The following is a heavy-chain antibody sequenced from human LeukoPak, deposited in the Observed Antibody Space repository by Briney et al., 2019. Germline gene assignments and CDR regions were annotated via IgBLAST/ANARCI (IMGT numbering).Heavy chain of an antibody. CDR1: GASVSSSDYY. CDR3: VRPLAAVAPFDP. J-gene: IGHJ5*02. Sequence: PSETLSLTCTVSGASVSSSDYYWGWIRQPPGKALEWIGNIYYGGSTYYNPSLESRITISVDTSKNRFSLRLTSVTAADTAVYYCVRPLAAVAPFDPWGQGTLVTVSS. CDR2: IYYGGST. D-gene: IGHD6-13*01. V-gene: IGHV4-39*01.